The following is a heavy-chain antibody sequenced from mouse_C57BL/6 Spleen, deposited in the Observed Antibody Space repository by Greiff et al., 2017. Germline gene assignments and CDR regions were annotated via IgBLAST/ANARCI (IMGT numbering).Heavy chain of an antibody. D-gene: IGHD2-5*01. CDR1: GFNIKDDY. J-gene: IGHJ2*01. Sequence: EVQLQESGAELVRPGASVKLSCTASGFNIKDDYMHWVKQRPEQGLEWIGWIDPENGDTEYASKFQGKATITADTSSNTAYLQLSSLTSEDTAVYYCTFYSNYGYFDYWGQGTTLTVSS. V-gene: IGHV14-4*01. CDR2: IDPENGDT. CDR3: TFYSNYGYFDY.